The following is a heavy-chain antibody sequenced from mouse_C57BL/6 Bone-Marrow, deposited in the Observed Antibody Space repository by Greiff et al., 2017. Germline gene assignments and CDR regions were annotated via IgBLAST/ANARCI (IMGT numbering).Heavy chain of an antibody. J-gene: IGHJ1*03. CDR3: ASLDWYWYFDV. CDR1: GFTFSDYY. Sequence: GHLVESGGGLVQPGGSLKLSCAASGFTFSDYYMYWVRQTPEKRLEWVAYISNGGGSTYYPDTVKGRFTISRDNAKNTLYLQMSRLKSEDTAMYYCASLDWYWYFDVWGTGTTVTVSS. V-gene: IGHV5-12*01. D-gene: IGHD4-1*01. CDR2: ISNGGGST.